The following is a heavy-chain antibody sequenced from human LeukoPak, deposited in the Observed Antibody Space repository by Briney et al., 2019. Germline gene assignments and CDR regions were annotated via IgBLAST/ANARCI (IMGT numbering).Heavy chain of an antibody. CDR2: IYYSGST. D-gene: IGHD1-26*01. J-gene: IGHJ4*02. Sequence: SETLSLTCTVSGGSISSYYWSWIRQPPGKGLAWIGYIYYSGSTNYNPSLKSRVTISVDTSKNQFSLKLSSVTAADTAVYYCASGPSGSYGYDYWGQGTLVTVSS. CDR3: ASGPSGSYGYDY. V-gene: IGHV4-59*01. CDR1: GGSISSYY.